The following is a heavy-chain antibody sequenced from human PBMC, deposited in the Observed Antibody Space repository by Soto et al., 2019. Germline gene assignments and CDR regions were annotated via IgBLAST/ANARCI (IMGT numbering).Heavy chain of an antibody. Sequence: QIQLQVSGPGLVKPSETLSLTCNVSGASVSTGYWSWIRQPPGKGLEWIGFMYFGGSFNYNPSLPSRASISVETSTTQSPMEMPSVTAADTAVYYCARSYYDSSGFAVDPWGQGTLVTVSS. D-gene: IGHD3-22*01. CDR3: ARSYYDSSGFAVDP. V-gene: IGHV4-59*02. CDR2: MYFGGSF. CDR1: GASVSTGY. J-gene: IGHJ5*02.